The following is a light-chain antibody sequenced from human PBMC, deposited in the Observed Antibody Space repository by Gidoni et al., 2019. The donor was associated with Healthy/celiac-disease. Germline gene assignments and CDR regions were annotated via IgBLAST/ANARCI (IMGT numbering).Light chain of an antibody. CDR1: QSVSSY. Sequence: EIVFTQSPATLSLSPGERATLSCMASQSVSSYLAWYQQKPGQAPRILIYDASNRATGIPARFSGSGSGTDFTLTISSLEPEDFAVYYCQQRSNWPPFTFGPGTKVDIK. CDR2: DAS. CDR3: QQRSNWPPFT. J-gene: IGKJ3*01. V-gene: IGKV3-11*01.